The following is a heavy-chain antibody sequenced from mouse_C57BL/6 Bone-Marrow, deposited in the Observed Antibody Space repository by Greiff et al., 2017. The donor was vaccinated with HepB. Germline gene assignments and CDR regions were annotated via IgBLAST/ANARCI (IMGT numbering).Heavy chain of an antibody. Sequence: EVKLMESGGGLVKPGGSLKLSCAASGFTFSDYGMHWVRQAPEKGLEWVAYISSGSSTIYYADTVKGRFTISRDNAKNTLFLQMTSLRSEDTAMYYCARPYYDYDPAYWGQGTLVTVSA. CDR2: ISSGSSTI. J-gene: IGHJ3*01. CDR1: GFTFSDYG. D-gene: IGHD2-4*01. V-gene: IGHV5-17*01. CDR3: ARPYYDYDPAY.